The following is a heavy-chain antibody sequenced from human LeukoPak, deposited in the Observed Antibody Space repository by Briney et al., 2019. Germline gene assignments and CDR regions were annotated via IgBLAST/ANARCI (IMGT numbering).Heavy chain of an antibody. J-gene: IGHJ4*02. CDR1: GGSIGSYY. CDR2: IYYSGST. CDR3: ARDDLLYYGSGSYYYFDY. V-gene: IGHV4-59*12. Sequence: KPSETLSLTCTVSGGSIGSYYWSWIRQPPGKGLEWIGYIYYSGSTNYNPSLKSRVTISVDTSKNQFSLKLSSVTAADTAVYYCARDDLLYYGSGSYYYFDYWGQGTLVTVSS. D-gene: IGHD3-10*01.